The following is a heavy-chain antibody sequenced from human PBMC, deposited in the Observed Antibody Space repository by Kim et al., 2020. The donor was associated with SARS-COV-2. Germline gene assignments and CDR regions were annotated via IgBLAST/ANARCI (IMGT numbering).Heavy chain of an antibody. CDR3: ARNRRFGELLIDY. Sequence: YNPSRKGRVTISVDTSKNQFSLKLSSVTAADTAVYYCARNRRFGELLIDYWGQGTLVTVSS. D-gene: IGHD3-10*01. J-gene: IGHJ4*02. V-gene: IGHV4-31*02.